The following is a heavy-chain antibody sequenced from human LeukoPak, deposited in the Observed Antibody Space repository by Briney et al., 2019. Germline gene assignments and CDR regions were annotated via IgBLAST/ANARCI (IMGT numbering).Heavy chain of an antibody. Sequence: SETLSLTCTVSGASISSSVYYWGWIRQPPGKGLEWIGSIYYSGSTYYNPSLKSRLSISVDTSKNQFSLKMSSVTAADTAVYYCARPSYGGWYLVWWGQGTLVTVSS. D-gene: IGHD6-19*01. V-gene: IGHV4-39*01. CDR2: IYYSGST. CDR3: ARPSYGGWYLVW. CDR1: GASISSSVYY. J-gene: IGHJ4*02.